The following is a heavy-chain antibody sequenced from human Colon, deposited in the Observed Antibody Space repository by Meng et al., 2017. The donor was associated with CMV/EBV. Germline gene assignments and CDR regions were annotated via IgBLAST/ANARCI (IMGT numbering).Heavy chain of an antibody. CDR1: GGSISSGGYS. V-gene: IGHV4-39*01. CDR3: AGESQQLVAWWFDP. Sequence: SETLSLTCTVSGGSISSGGYSWGWIRQPPGKGLEWIGSIYYTGSTYYNSSLTSRVTISVDTSKNQFSLKLSSVTAADTAVYYCAGESQQLVAWWFDPWGQGTLVTVSS. J-gene: IGHJ5*02. D-gene: IGHD6-13*01. CDR2: IYYTGST.